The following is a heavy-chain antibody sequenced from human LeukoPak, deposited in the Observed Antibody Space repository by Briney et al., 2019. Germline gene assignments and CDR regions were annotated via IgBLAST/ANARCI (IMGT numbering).Heavy chain of an antibody. J-gene: IGHJ4*02. V-gene: IGHV4-31*03. CDR2: YYYTGST. Sequence: SSETLSLTCTVSGGSINSGGYHWSWIRQHPGKGLEWIGYYYYTGSTYYNPSLKSRVTISPETSKHQFSLKLNSVTAADTAVYFCARDGLSDFDYWGQGTLVTVSS. CDR1: GGSINSGGYH. CDR3: ARDGLSDFDY. D-gene: IGHD2-8*01.